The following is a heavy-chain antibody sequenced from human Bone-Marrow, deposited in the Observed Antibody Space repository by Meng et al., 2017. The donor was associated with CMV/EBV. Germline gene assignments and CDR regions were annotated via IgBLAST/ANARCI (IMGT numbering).Heavy chain of an antibody. Sequence: GESLKISCAASGFTFSSYWMHWVRQAPGKGLEWVANINQDGSVRDYVDSVKGRFTISRDNAKNSLYLQMNSLRAEDTALYYCARVAYGDYVIWFDPWGQGTLVTVSS. CDR1: GFTFSSYW. CDR2: INQDGSVR. V-gene: IGHV3-7*03. J-gene: IGHJ5*02. D-gene: IGHD4-17*01. CDR3: ARVAYGDYVIWFDP.